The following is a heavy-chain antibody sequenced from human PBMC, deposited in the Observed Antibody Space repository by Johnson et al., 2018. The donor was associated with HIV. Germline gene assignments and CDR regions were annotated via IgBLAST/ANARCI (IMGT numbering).Heavy chain of an antibody. J-gene: IGHJ3*02. CDR3: ARAPQAKGYSSSWYWGHGNAFDI. V-gene: IGHV3-30-3*01. D-gene: IGHD6-13*01. CDR1: GFNFSSYT. CDR2: ISYDGSNK. Sequence: QMLLVESGGGLAQPGGSLKVSCAASGFNFSSYTMHWVRQAPGKGLEWVAVISYDGSNKYYADSVKGRFTISRDNAKNSLYLLMNSLRAEDTAVYYCARAPQAKGYSSSWYWGHGNAFDIWGQGTMVTVSS.